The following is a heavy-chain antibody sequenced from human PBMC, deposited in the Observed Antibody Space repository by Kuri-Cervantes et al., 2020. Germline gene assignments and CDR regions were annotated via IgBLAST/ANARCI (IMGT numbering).Heavy chain of an antibody. Sequence: GGSLRLSCAASGFTFSSYWMSWVRQAPGKGLEWVANIKQDGSEKYYVDSVKGRFTISRDNAKNSLYLQMNSLRAEDTAVYYCARTFYYYDSSGYYYWGQGTLVTVSS. CDR3: ARTFYYYDSSGYYY. CDR2: IKQDGSEK. CDR1: GFTFSSYW. V-gene: IGHV3-7*01. D-gene: IGHD3-22*01. J-gene: IGHJ4*02.